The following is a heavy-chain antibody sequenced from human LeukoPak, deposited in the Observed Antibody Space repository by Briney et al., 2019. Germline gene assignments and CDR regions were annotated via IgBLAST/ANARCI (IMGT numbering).Heavy chain of an antibody. J-gene: IGHJ4*02. V-gene: IGHV1-69*06. CDR2: IIPIFGTA. CDR1: GGTFSSYA. Sequence: GASVKVSCKASGGTFSSYAISWVRQAPGQGLEWMGWIIPIFGTANYAQKFQGRVTITADKSTSTAYMELSSLRSEDTAVYYCARDQYCGGDCYSVDYWGQGTLVTVSS. CDR3: ARDQYCGGDCYSVDY. D-gene: IGHD2-21*02.